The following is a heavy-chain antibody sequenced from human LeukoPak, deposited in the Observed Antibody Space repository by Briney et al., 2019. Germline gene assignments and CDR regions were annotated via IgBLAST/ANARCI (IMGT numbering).Heavy chain of an antibody. V-gene: IGHV1-46*01. D-gene: IGHD5-12*01. CDR1: GYTFTNFY. CDR3: ATPRTIKYGAALDY. Sequence: ASVKVSCKASGYTFTNFYMHWVRQAPGQGLEWMGVIDPSAGSTTYAQKFQGRVTMTEDTSTDTAYMELSSLRSEDTAVYYCATPRTIKYGAALDYWGQGTLVTVSS. J-gene: IGHJ4*02. CDR2: IDPSAGST.